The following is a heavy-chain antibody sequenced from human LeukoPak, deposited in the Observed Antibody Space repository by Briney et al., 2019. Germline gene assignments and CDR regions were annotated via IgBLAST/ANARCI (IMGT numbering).Heavy chain of an antibody. V-gene: IGHV3-30*02. CDR3: AKESGYYGSGSLED. Sequence: PGGSLRLSCAASGFTFSSYGMHWVCQAPGKGLEWVAFIRYDGSNKYYADSVKGRFTISRDNSKNTLYLQMNSLRAEDTAVYYCAKESGYYGSGSLEDWGQGTLVTVSS. CDR1: GFTFSSYG. J-gene: IGHJ4*02. D-gene: IGHD3-10*01. CDR2: IRYDGSNK.